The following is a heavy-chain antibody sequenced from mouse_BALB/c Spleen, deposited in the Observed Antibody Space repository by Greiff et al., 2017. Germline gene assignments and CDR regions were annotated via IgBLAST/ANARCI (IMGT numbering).Heavy chain of an antibody. J-gene: IGHJ3*01. CDR3: ARFDGYYEAWFAY. Sequence: DVMLVESGPSLVKPSQTLSLTCSVTGDSITSGYWNWIRKFPGNKLEYMGYISYSGSTYYNPSLKSRISITRDTSKNQYYLQLNSVTTEDTATYYCARFDGYYEAWFAYWGQGTLVTVSA. CDR2: ISYSGST. CDR1: GDSITSGY. D-gene: IGHD2-3*01. V-gene: IGHV3-8*02.